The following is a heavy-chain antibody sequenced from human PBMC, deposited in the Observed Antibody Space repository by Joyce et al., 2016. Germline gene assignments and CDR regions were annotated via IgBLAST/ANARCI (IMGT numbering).Heavy chain of an antibody. Sequence: EVQLLESGGGLVQPGGSLRLSCAASGFTFSQFAMNWVRQAQWKGREWVTTISGSGGTTYYADSVTGRFTISRDNSKNTLSLQMNNRGAGDTATYYCAKDINSGYYAIGYFDHWGQGTLVTVSS. CDR2: ISGSGGTT. V-gene: IGHV3-23*01. J-gene: IGHJ4*02. D-gene: IGHD5-12*01. CDR1: GFTFSQFA. CDR3: AKDINSGYYAIGYFDH.